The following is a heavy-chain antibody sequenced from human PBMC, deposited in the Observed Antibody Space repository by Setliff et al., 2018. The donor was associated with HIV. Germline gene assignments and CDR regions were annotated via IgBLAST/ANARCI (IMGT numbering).Heavy chain of an antibody. CDR3: ARGTSLNVVPDAFDI. V-gene: IGHV4-38-2*02. Sequence: SETLSLTCTVSGYSISSGYYWGWIRQPPGKGLEWIGSIFHSGRSYYNPSLKSRVTISVDTSKNQISLRLNSLTAADTALYYCARGTSLNVVPDAFDIWGQGTMVTVS. CDR1: GYSISSGYY. D-gene: IGHD3-16*01. CDR2: IFHSGRS. J-gene: IGHJ3*02.